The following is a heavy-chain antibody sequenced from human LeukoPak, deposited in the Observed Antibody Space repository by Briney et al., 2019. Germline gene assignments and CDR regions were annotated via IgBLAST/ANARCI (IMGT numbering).Heavy chain of an antibody. V-gene: IGHV4-30-4*08. CDR3: AREGGYCSSTSCSSFDY. D-gene: IGHD2-2*01. CDR2: IYYSGST. J-gene: IGHJ4*02. CDR1: GGSISSGDYY. Sequence: SETLSLTCTVSGGSISSGDYYWSWIRQPPGKGLEWIGYIYYSGSTYYNPSLKSRVTISVDTSKNQFSLKLSSVTAADTAVYYCAREGGYCSSTSCSSFDYWGQGTLVTVSS.